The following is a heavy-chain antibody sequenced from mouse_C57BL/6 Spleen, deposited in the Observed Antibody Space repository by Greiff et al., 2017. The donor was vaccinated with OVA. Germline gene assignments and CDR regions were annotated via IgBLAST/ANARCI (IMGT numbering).Heavy chain of an antibody. CDR3: GRPIGRSYWYLDF. CDR2: ISSGGSYT. Sequence: EVQLVESGGDLVKPGGSLKLSCAASGFTFSSYGMPWVHQTPDKRLEWVAIISSGGSYTYYPDSVKGRFTISRDNAKTTLYLQMSSVKSEYTAIYYCGRPIGRSYWYLDFWGTGTTVTVSS. D-gene: IGHD1-1*01. V-gene: IGHV5-6*01. J-gene: IGHJ1*03. CDR1: GFTFSSYG.